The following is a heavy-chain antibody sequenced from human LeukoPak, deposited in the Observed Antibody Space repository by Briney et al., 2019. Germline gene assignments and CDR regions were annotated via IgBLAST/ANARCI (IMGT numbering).Heavy chain of an antibody. CDR3: ARDRVLRYFDWSSFDY. CDR2: IWYDGSNK. J-gene: IGHJ4*02. CDR1: GFTFSSYG. D-gene: IGHD3-9*01. Sequence: GGSLRLSCAASGFTFSSYGMHWVRQAPGKGLEWVAVIWYDGSNKYYADSVKGRFTISRDNSKNTLYLQMNSLRAEDTAVYYCARDRVLRYFDWSSFDYWGQGTLVTVSS. V-gene: IGHV3-33*01.